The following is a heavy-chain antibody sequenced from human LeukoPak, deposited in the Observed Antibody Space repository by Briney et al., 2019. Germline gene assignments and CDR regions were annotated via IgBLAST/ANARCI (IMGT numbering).Heavy chain of an antibody. J-gene: IGHJ4*02. Sequence: GGSLRLSCAASGFTFSSYGMHWVRQAPGKGLEWVAFIRHDGSNTNYADSVKGRFTISRDNAKNSLYLQMNSLRAEDTAVYCCARNERWLQSAGYWGQGTLVTVSS. D-gene: IGHD5-24*01. CDR2: IRHDGSNT. CDR1: GFTFSSYG. V-gene: IGHV3-30*02. CDR3: ARNERWLQSAGY.